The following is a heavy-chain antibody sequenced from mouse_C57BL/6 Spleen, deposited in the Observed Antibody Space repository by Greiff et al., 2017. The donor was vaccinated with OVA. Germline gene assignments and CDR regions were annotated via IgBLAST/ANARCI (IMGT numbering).Heavy chain of an antibody. J-gene: IGHJ4*01. CDR1: GYTFTSYG. V-gene: IGHV1-81*01. Sequence: QVQLQQSGAELARPGASVKLSCKASGYTFTSYGISWVKQRTGQGLEWIGEIYPRSGNTYYNEKFKGKATLTADKSSSTAYMELRSLTSEDSAVYFCAGSNPDYYAMDYWGQGTSVTVSS. CDR2: IYPRSGNT. D-gene: IGHD2-5*01. CDR3: AGSNPDYYAMDY.